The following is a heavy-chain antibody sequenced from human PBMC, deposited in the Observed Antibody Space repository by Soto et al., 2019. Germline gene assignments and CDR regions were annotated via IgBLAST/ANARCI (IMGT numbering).Heavy chain of an antibody. Sequence: PSETLSLTCGASGGTVAXXXWWSWVRQSPGGGLEWIGNVYHTGDTNLHPSLQSRVTISVDTSNNQFSLRLNSLTAADTAVYFCAREIVTAGGNNYFDPWGPGTLVTVS. CDR3: AREIVTAGGNNYFDP. J-gene: IGHJ5*02. D-gene: IGHD2-21*02. V-gene: IGHV4-4*02. CDR1: GGTVAXXXW. CDR2: VYHTGDT.